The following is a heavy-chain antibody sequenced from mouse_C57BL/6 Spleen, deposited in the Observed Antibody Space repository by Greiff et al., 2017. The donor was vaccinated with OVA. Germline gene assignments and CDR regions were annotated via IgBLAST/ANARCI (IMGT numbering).Heavy chain of an antibody. CDR2: IYPGDGAP. Sequence: QVQLQQSGAELVQPGASVTISCKASGYSLSSYWMNWVQQRPGTGLEWIGQIYPGDGAPNSNGKFKGKATLTADKSSSTAYMQLSSLTSEDSAVYFCARRGGNYFDYWGQGTTLTVSS. CDR3: ARRGGNYFDY. V-gene: IGHV1-80*01. J-gene: IGHJ2*01. CDR1: GYSLSSYW. D-gene: IGHD1-1*02.